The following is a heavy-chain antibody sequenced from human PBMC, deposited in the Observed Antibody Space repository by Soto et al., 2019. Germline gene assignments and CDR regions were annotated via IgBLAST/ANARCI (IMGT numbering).Heavy chain of an antibody. V-gene: IGHV3-48*02. CDR1: RFTPSSYN. Sequence: EECRRRSGSSSRFTPSSYNMNWVRQAPGKGLEWISYITSSSSTIYYADSVKGRVTISRDNAKKSLYLQMNSLRDEDTAVYYCARPNLLGAVRDKNNWFGPWGQGTLVTVSS. CDR2: ITSSSSTI. J-gene: IGHJ5*02. D-gene: IGHD1-26*01. CDR3: ARPNLLGAVRDKNNWFGP.